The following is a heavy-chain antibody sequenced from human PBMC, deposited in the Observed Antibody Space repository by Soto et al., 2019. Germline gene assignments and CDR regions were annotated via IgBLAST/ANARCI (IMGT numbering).Heavy chain of an antibody. CDR3: ARLVGGYYYDMDV. J-gene: IGHJ6*02. Sequence: QVQLQESGPGRVKPSGTLSLTCAVSGGSISSSNWWSWVRQPPGKGLEWIGEIYHSGSTNYNPSLKTRFTISVDKSKNHFSLKLSSVTAADTAVYYCARLVGGYYYDMDVWGQGTTVTVSS. CDR2: IYHSGST. D-gene: IGHD2-2*01. V-gene: IGHV4-4*02. CDR1: GGSISSSNW.